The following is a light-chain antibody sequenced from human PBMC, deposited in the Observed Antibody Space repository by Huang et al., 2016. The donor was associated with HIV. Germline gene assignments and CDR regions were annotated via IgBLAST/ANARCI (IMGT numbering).Light chain of an antibody. CDR2: GVS. CDR1: QSIGTY. Sequence: EIVLTQSPVTLSLSPGDRATLACRASQSIGTYLAWYQQKSGQAPRRLIYGVSSRAAGVPARFSASGSETDFTLTIASLDPDDFAIYHCQQRSKWPLTFGGGTKVEMK. J-gene: IGKJ4*01. CDR3: QQRSKWPLT. V-gene: IGKV3-11*01.